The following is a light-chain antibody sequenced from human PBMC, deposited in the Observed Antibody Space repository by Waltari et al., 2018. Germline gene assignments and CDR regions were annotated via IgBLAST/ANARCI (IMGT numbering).Light chain of an antibody. Sequence: DIQMTQSPSTLSASVGDRVTITCRASQSISSWLAWYQQKPGKAPNLLIYKASTLQSGVPSRFSGSGFGTEFTLTINSLQPDDFATYYCQQYNSFSSMFGQGTKVEIK. J-gene: IGKJ1*01. V-gene: IGKV1-5*03. CDR1: QSISSW. CDR3: QQYNSFSSM. CDR2: KAS.